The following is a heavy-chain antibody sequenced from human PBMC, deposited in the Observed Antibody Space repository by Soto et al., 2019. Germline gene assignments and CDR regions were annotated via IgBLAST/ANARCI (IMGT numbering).Heavy chain of an antibody. CDR1: GYSFTSYW. CDR2: IYPGDSDT. V-gene: IGHV5-51*01. Sequence: PGESLKISCKGSGYSFTSYWINWVRQMPGKGLEWMGIIYPGDSDTRYSPSFQGQVTISVDKSINTAYLQWRGLKASDTAVYYCARHHGSTGSYFGMDVWGRGTRVTVSS. J-gene: IGHJ6*02. CDR3: ARHHGSTGSYFGMDV. D-gene: IGHD6-13*01.